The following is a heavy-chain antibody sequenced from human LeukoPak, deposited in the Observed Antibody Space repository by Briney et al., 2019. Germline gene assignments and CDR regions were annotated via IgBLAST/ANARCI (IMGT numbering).Heavy chain of an antibody. CDR3: ARETDYGSGSVVFDY. Sequence: SETLSLTCTVSGDSITGYYWSWIRQPAGKGLEWIGRIYSSGSTNYNASLKSRVTMSVDTSKNQFSLRLSSVTAADTAVYYCARETDYGSGSVVFDYWGQGTLVTVSS. CDR1: GDSITGYY. J-gene: IGHJ4*02. D-gene: IGHD3-10*01. V-gene: IGHV4-4*07. CDR2: IYSSGST.